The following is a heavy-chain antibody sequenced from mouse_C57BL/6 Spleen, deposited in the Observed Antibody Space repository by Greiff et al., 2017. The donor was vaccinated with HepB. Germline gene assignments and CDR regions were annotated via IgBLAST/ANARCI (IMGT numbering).Heavy chain of an antibody. V-gene: IGHV1-82*01. J-gene: IGHJ3*01. CDR2: IYPGDGDT. D-gene: IGHD3-2*02. CDR1: GYAFSSSW. Sequence: QVQLKESGPELVKPGASVKISCKASGYAFSSSWMNWVKQRPGKGLEWIGRIYPGDGDTNHNGKFKGKATLPADKSSSTAYMQLSSLTSEDSAVYFCERILDSSGYVGFAYWGQGTLVTVSA. CDR3: ERILDSSGYVGFAY.